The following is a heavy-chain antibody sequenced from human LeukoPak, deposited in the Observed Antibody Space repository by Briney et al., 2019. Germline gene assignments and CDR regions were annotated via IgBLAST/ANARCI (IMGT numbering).Heavy chain of an antibody. D-gene: IGHD3-10*01. Sequence: SETLSLTCAVYGGSFSGYYSSWIRQPPGKGLEWIGEINHSGSTNYDPSLKSRVTISVDTSKNQFSLKLSSVTAADTAVYYCARANYYGSGIFDYWGQGTLVTVSS. CDR3: ARANYYGSGIFDY. CDR2: INHSGST. J-gene: IGHJ4*02. V-gene: IGHV4-34*01. CDR1: GGSFSGYY.